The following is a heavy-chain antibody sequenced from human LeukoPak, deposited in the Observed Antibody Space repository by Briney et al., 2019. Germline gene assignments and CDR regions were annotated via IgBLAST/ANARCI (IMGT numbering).Heavy chain of an antibody. CDR1: GYTFTGYY. CDR3: ARVIAQQLVPLDY. CDR2: INPNSGGT. Sequence: PEASVKVSCKASGYTFTGYYMHWVRQAPGQGLEWMGRINPNSGGTNYAQKFQGRVTMTRDTSISTAYMELSRLRSDDTAVYYCARVIAQQLVPLDYWGQGTLVTVSS. D-gene: IGHD6-13*01. J-gene: IGHJ4*02. V-gene: IGHV1-2*06.